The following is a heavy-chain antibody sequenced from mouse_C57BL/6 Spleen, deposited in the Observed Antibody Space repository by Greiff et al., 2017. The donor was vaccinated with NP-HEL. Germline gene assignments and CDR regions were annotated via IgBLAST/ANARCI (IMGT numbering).Heavy chain of an antibody. CDR3: ENYDYDGGDAMDY. V-gene: IGHV1-82*01. CDR1: GYAFSSSW. D-gene: IGHD2-4*01. Sequence: QVQLQQSGPELVKPGASVKISCKASGYAFSSSWMNWVKQRPGKGLEWIGRIYPGDGDTNYNGKFKGKATLTADKSSSTAYMQLSSLTSEDSAVYFCENYDYDGGDAMDYWGQGTSVTVSS. J-gene: IGHJ4*01. CDR2: IYPGDGDT.